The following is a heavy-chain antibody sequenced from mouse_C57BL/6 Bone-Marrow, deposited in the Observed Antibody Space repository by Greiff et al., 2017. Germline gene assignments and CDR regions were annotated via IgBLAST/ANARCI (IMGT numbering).Heavy chain of an antibody. D-gene: IGHD2-3*01. V-gene: IGHV5-12*01. J-gene: IGHJ4*01. CDR2: ISNGGGST. CDR3: ARHDGYYVRAMDY. CDR1: GFTFSDYY. Sequence: EVQGVESGGGLVQPGGSLKLSCAASGFTFSDYYMYWVRQTPEKRLEWVAYISNGGGSTYYPDTVKGRFTISRDNAKNTLYLQMSRLKSEDTAMYYCARHDGYYVRAMDYWGQGTSVTVSS.